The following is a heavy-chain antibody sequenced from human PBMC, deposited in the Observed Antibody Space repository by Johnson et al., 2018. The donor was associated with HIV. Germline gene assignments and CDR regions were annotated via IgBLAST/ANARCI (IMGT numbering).Heavy chain of an antibody. CDR3: ARAAEYCTNGVCYYAFDI. D-gene: IGHD2-8*01. CDR1: GFPFNDYG. V-gene: IGHV3-20*04. CDR2: INWNGGST. Sequence: LVESGGGVVRPGGSLRLSCVASGFPFNDYGMNWVRQVPGKGLEWVSGINWNGGSTDYADSVKGRFTISRDNAKNSLYLQMNSLRAENTALFYCARAAEYCTNGVCYYAFDIWGQGTMVTVSS. J-gene: IGHJ3*02.